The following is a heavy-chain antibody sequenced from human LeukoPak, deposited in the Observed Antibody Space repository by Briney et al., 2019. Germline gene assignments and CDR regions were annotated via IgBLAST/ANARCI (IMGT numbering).Heavy chain of an antibody. D-gene: IGHD1-26*01. CDR3: AKGVPVGATTYPDY. J-gene: IGHJ4*02. CDR1: GYTFTSYA. CDR2: INAGNGNT. V-gene: IGHV1-3*01. Sequence: GASVKVSCKASGYTFTSYAMHWVRQAPGQRLEWMGWINAGNGNTKCSQKFQGRVTITRDTSASTAYMELSSLRSEDTAVYYCAKGVPVGATTYPDYWGQGTLVTVSS.